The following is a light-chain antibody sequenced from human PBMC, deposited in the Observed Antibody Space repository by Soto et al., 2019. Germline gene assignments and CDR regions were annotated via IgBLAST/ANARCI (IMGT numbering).Light chain of an antibody. Sequence: AIQMTQSPSSLSASVGARVPIPCRASQGIRNDLGWYQQKPGKAPKLLIYAASSLQSGVPSRFSGSGSGTDFTLTISSLQPEDFATYYCLQDYNYPRTFGQGTKV. J-gene: IGKJ1*01. V-gene: IGKV1-6*01. CDR3: LQDYNYPRT. CDR1: QGIRND. CDR2: AAS.